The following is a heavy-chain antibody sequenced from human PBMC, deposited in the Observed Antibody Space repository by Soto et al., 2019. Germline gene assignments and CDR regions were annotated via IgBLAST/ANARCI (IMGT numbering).Heavy chain of an antibody. CDR1: GFTFSSYA. CDR2: ISYDVNNK. D-gene: IGHD5-18*01. CDR3: ASARGYSTLQYGCHFDY. J-gene: IGHJ4*01. Sequence: QVQLVESGGGVVQPGRSLRLSCAASGFTFSSYAMHWVRQAPGKGLEWVAVISYDVNNKYYADSVKGRFTISRANSKSTLYLQMNSLGPEDTALYFCASARGYSTLQYGCHFDYCGHGSLVTVSS. V-gene: IGHV3-30-3*01.